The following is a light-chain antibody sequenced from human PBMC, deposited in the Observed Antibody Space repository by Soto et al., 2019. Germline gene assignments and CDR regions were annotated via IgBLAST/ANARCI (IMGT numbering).Light chain of an antibody. CDR1: SSDVGGYNF. V-gene: IGLV2-14*03. Sequence: QSALPQPASVSGSPGQSITISCTGTSSDVGGYNFVSWYQQHPGKAPKLMLYNVYDRPSGISNRFSGSRSGNPASLTISGLQAEDEAHYFCNSYTSSSTLVFGGGTKLTVL. CDR2: NVY. J-gene: IGLJ2*01. CDR3: NSYTSSSTLV.